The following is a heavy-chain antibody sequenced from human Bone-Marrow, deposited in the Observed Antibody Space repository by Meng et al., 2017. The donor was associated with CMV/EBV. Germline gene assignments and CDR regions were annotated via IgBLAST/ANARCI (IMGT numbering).Heavy chain of an antibody. CDR3: ARDGPSSGWRYGFYYYGMDV. CDR1: GGTFSSYA. CDR2: IIPIFGTA. D-gene: IGHD6-19*01. V-gene: IGHV1-69*05. Sequence: SVKVSCKASGGTFSSYAISWVRQAPGQGLEWMGGIIPIFGTANYAQKFQGRVTITTDESTSTAYMELSSLRSDDTAVYYCARDGPSSGWRYGFYYYGMDVWGQGTTVTVSS. J-gene: IGHJ6*02.